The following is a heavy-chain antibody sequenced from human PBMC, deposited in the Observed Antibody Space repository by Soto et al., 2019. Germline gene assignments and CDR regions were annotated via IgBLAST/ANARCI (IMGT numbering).Heavy chain of an antibody. V-gene: IGHV4-30-4*01. CDR2: IYYSGST. D-gene: IGHD5-12*01. J-gene: IGHJ4*02. Sequence: QVQLQESGPGLVKPSQTLSLTCTVSGGSISSGDYYWSWIRQPPGKGLEWIGYIYYSGSTYYNPSLKSRVTISVDTSKNQYSLKLSSVTAADTAVYYCARAFMEATIPLYFDYWGQGTLVTVSS. CDR3: ARAFMEATIPLYFDY. CDR1: GGSISSGDYY.